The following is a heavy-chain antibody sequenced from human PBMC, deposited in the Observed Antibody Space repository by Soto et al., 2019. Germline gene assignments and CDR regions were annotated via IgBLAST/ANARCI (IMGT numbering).Heavy chain of an antibody. Sequence: SETLSLTCTVSGDSVSKYYWNWSRQPDGKGLEWIGRIHSTRSPNYNPSLTSRVTMSVDTSKNQFSLKLNLTSVTAADTAVYYCARSPAYGDYAHLDTWGQGTLVTVSS. CDR3: ARSPAYGDYAHLDT. V-gene: IGHV4-4*07. CDR2: IHSTRSP. D-gene: IGHD4-17*01. CDR1: GDSVSKYY. J-gene: IGHJ5*02.